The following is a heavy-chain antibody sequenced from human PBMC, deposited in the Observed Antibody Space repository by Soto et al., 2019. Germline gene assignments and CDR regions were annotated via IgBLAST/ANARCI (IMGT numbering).Heavy chain of an antibody. CDR1: GYSFTSYW. CDR3: ASGNSVGVDAFDI. V-gene: IGHV5-51*01. Sequence: HGESLKISCKGSGYSFTSYWIGWVRQMPGKGLEWMGIIYPGDSDTRYSPSFQGQVTISADKSISTAYLQWSSLKASDTAMYYGASGNSVGVDAFDIWGQGTMVTGSS. CDR2: IYPGDSDT. J-gene: IGHJ3*02. D-gene: IGHD2-15*01.